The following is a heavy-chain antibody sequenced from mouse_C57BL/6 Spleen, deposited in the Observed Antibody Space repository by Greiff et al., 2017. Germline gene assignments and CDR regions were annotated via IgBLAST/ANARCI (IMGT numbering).Heavy chain of an antibody. Sequence: EVHLVESEGGLVQPGSSMKLSCTASGFTFSDYYMAWVRQVPEKGLEWVANINYDGSSTYYLDSLKSRFIISRDNAKNSLYLQMSSLKSEDTATYYCARDSNYEYFDVWGTGTTVTVSS. CDR2: INYDGSST. CDR3: ARDSNYEYFDV. D-gene: IGHD2-5*01. CDR1: GFTFSDYY. J-gene: IGHJ1*03. V-gene: IGHV5-16*01.